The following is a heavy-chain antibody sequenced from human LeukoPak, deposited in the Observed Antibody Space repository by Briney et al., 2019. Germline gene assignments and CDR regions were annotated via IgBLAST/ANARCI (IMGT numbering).Heavy chain of an antibody. CDR2: IIPIFGTA. J-gene: IGHJ4*02. CDR1: GGTFSSYA. Sequence: GASVKVSCKASGGTFSSYAISWVRQAPGQGLEWMGGIIPIFGTANYAQKFQGRVTITTDESTSTAYMELSSLRSEDTAVYYCARGDNYYDSSGYPVYFDYWGQGTLVTLSS. D-gene: IGHD3-22*01. CDR3: ARGDNYYDSSGYPVYFDY. V-gene: IGHV1-69*05.